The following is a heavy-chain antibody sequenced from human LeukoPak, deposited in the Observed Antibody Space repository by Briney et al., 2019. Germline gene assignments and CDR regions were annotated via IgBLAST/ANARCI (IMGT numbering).Heavy chain of an antibody. CDR1: GFTFSSYW. CDR3: ARVPAGVSSWSDY. Sequence: GGSLRLSCAASGFTFSSYWMNWVRQAPGKGLEWVSYISSSGSTIYYPDSVKGRFTISRDNAKNSLYLQMNSLRAEDTAVYYCARVPAGVSSWSDYWGQGTLVTVSS. D-gene: IGHD6-13*01. CDR2: ISSSGSTI. J-gene: IGHJ4*02. V-gene: IGHV3-48*01.